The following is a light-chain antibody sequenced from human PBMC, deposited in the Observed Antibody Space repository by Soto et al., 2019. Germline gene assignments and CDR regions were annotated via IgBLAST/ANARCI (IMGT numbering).Light chain of an antibody. J-gene: IGKJ1*01. CDR3: QHWVDYMWT. CDR2: KAS. V-gene: IGKV1-5*03. Sequence: DIHLTQSPSTLSASVGDRVTITCRAIQSISSWLAWYQQKPGKAPKLLIYKASTLESGVPSRFSGSGSGTEFTLTISSLQPDDFATYYCQHWVDYMWTFGQGTKVEIK. CDR1: QSISSW.